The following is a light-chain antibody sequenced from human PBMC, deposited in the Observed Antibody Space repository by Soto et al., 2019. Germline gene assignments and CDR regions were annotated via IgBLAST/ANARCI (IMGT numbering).Light chain of an antibody. V-gene: IGKV3-11*01. CDR1: QSVGSD. Sequence: IVRTQSQATLSVSPGYRPPLTGVASQSVGSDVAWYQQKPGQAPRLRSYEASNRATGIPARCSGSGSWTDCTRTSSSLEPEDFAVYYCQQRSNWPRTVGQGTKVEIK. J-gene: IGKJ1*01. CDR3: QQRSNWPRT. CDR2: EAS.